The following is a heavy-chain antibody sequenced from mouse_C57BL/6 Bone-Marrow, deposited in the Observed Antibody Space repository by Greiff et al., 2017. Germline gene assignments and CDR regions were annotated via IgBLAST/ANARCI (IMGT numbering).Heavy chain of an antibody. Sequence: QVQLKQSGAELVKPGASVKISCKASGYAFSSYWMNWVKQRPGKGLEWIGQIYPGDGDTNYNGKFKGKATLTADKSSSTAYMQLSSLTSEDSAVYFCASLLWLRYYAMDYWGQGTSVTVSS. CDR2: IYPGDGDT. D-gene: IGHD2-2*01. J-gene: IGHJ4*01. V-gene: IGHV1-80*01. CDR3: ASLLWLRYYAMDY. CDR1: GYAFSSYW.